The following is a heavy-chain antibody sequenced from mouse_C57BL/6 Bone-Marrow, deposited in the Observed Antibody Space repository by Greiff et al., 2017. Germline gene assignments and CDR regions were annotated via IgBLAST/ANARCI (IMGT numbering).Heavy chain of an antibody. V-gene: IGHV14-4*01. J-gene: IGHJ2*01. CDR2: IDPENGDT. CDR3: TTYYDFDY. CDR1: GFNIKDDY. D-gene: IGHD1-1*01. Sequence: EVKVVESGAELVRPGASVKLSCTASGFNIKDDYMHWVKQRPEQGLEWIGWIDPENGDTEYASKFQGKATITADTSSNTAYLQLSSLTSEDTAVYYCTTYYDFDYWGQGTTLTVSS.